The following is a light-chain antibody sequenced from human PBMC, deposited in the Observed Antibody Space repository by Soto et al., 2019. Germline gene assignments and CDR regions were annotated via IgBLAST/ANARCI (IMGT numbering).Light chain of an antibody. CDR3: QQYENYWT. CDR1: QDISNY. V-gene: IGKV1D-13*01. J-gene: IGKJ1*01. CDR2: DAS. Sequence: AIQLTQSPSSLSASVGDRVTITCRASQDISNYLAWYQHKPGKAPKLLIYDASNLDSGVPSRFSGGGSGTEFSLTISNLQPDDSATYYCQQYENYWTFGQGTKVDIK.